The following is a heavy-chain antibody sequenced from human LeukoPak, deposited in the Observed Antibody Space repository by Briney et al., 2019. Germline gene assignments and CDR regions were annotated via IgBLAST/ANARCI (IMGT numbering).Heavy chain of an antibody. D-gene: IGHD2-2*01. Sequence: SETLSLTCAVYGGSFSGYYWSWLRQPPGKGLEWIGEINHSGSTNYNPSLKSRVTISVDTSKNQFSLKLSSVTAADTAVYYCARNRAFLGYCSSTSCPRGNWFDPWGQGTLVTVSS. CDR1: GGSFSGYY. CDR3: ARNRAFLGYCSSTSCPRGNWFDP. J-gene: IGHJ5*02. CDR2: INHSGST. V-gene: IGHV4-34*01.